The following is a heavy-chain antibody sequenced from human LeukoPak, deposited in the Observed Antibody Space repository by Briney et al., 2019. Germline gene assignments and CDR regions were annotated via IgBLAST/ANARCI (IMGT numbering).Heavy chain of an antibody. D-gene: IGHD5-24*01. Sequence: GASVKVSCKASGYSFIGYYMHWVRQAPGQGLEWMGWINPNLGTTNYAQKFQGRVTMTRDTSISTAYMELSRLRSDDTAVYYCARGKMATIRGYFDYWGQGTLVTVPS. V-gene: IGHV1-2*02. CDR1: GYSFIGYY. CDR2: INPNLGTT. J-gene: IGHJ4*02. CDR3: ARGKMATIRGYFDY.